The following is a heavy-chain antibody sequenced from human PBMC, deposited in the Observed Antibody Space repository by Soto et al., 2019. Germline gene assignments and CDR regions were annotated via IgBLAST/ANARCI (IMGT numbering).Heavy chain of an antibody. D-gene: IGHD5-18*01. CDR1: GGSISSDY. V-gene: IGHV4-59*01. CDR2: IYYSGST. Sequence: SETLSLTCTVSGGSISSDYWSWIRQPPGKGLEWIGYIYYSGSTNYNPSLKSRVTISVDTSKNQFSLKLSSVTAADTAVYYCARIPVDTAKVLKYYYYGTDVWGPGTTVSVSS. J-gene: IGHJ6*02. CDR3: ARIPVDTAKVLKYYYYGTDV.